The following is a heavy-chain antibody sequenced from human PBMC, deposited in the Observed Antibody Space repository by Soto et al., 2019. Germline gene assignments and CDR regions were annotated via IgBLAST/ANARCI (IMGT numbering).Heavy chain of an antibody. D-gene: IGHD4-17*01. J-gene: IGHJ6*02. Sequence: SVKFSCTASGGTFSSYAISWVRQAPRQGLEWMGGIIPIFGTANYAQKFQGRVTITADESTSTAYMELSSLRSEDTAVYYCSRDTVTFPYYYYYYGMDVWGQGTTVTVSS. CDR3: SRDTVTFPYYYYYYGMDV. CDR1: GGTFSSYA. V-gene: IGHV1-69*13. CDR2: IIPIFGTA.